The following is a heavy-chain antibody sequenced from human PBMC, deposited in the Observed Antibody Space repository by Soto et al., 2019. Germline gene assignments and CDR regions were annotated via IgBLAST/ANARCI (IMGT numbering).Heavy chain of an antibody. CDR2: ISVTPGIT. CDR3: SKWSGYGDL. V-gene: IGHV3-23*01. CDR1: GFTMSTYS. J-gene: IGHJ4*02. Sequence: LRLSCAASGFTMSTYSVTWVRQAPGKGLEWVSGISVTPGITFYADSVKGRFTISRDSSNNAVYLQMNSLRAEDTAMYFCSKWSGYGDLWGQGTLVTVSS. D-gene: IGHD5-12*01.